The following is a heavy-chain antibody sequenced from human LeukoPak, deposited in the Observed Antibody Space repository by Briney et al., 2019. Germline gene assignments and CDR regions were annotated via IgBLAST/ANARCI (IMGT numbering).Heavy chain of an antibody. V-gene: IGHV1-18*04. CDR3: ARREQWLVGDDY. J-gene: IGHJ4*02. Sequence: ASVKVSCKASGYTFSGYYIHWVRQAPGQGLEWMGWISAFNGNTNYAQKFQGRVTMTTDTSTSTAYMELRSLRSDDTAVYYCARREQWLVGDDYWGQGTLVTVSS. CDR2: ISAFNGNT. CDR1: GYTFSGYY. D-gene: IGHD6-19*01.